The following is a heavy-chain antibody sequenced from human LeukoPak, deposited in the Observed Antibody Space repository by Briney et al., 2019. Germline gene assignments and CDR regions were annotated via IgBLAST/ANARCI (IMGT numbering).Heavy chain of an antibody. CDR3: ARDRSHNWNHESQYYFGY. V-gene: IGHV1-2*02. CDR1: GYTFTGYY. CDR2: INPNSGGT. J-gene: IGHJ4*02. Sequence: ASVKVSCKASGYTFTGYYMHWVRQAPGQGLEWMGWINPNSGGTNYAQKFQGRVTMTRDTYISTAYMELSRLRSDDTAVYYCARDRSHNWNHESQYYFGYWGQGTLVTVSS. D-gene: IGHD1-1*01.